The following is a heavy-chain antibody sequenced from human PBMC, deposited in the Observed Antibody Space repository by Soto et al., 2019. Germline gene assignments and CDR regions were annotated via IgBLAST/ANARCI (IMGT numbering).Heavy chain of an antibody. J-gene: IGHJ5*02. V-gene: IGHV1-58*02. Sequence: ASVKVSCKASGFTFTSSAMQWVRQARGQRLEWIGWIVVGSGNTNYAQKFQERVTITRDISTSTAYMELSSLRSEDTAVYYCAADLLGEGSSSSWFDPWGQGTLVTVSS. D-gene: IGHD6-6*01. CDR2: IVVGSGNT. CDR1: GFTFTSSA. CDR3: AADLLGEGSSSSWFDP.